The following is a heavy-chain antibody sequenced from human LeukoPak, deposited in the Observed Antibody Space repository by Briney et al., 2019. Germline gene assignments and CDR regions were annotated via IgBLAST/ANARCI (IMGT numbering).Heavy chain of an antibody. V-gene: IGHV4-59*01. Sequence: SETLSLTCTVSGGSISSYYWSWLRQPPGKGLEGIGYIYYSGTTNYPPSLKSRVSMSVDTSKNQFSLKLSSVTAADTAVYYCARGLPYCGGDCYSPWGQGTLVTVSS. D-gene: IGHD2-21*02. J-gene: IGHJ5*02. CDR1: GGSISSYY. CDR2: IYYSGTT. CDR3: ARGLPYCGGDCYSP.